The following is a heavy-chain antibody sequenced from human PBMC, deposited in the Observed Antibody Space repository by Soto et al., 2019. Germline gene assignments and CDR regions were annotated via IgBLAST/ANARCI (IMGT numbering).Heavy chain of an antibody. CDR3: ARVAPLPRRSHDY. CDR1: GFTFSSFS. V-gene: IGHV3-21*01. CDR2: ISSSSSYI. J-gene: IGHJ4*02. Sequence: GGSLRLSCAASGFTFSSFSMNWVRQAPGKGLEWVSSISSSSSYIYYADSVKGRFTISRDNAKNSLYLQMNSLRAEDTAVYYCARVAPLPRRSHDYWGQGTLVTVSS.